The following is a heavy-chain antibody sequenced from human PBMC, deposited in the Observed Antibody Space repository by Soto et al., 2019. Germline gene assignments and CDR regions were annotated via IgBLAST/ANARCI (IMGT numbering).Heavy chain of an antibody. V-gene: IGHV3-48*01. CDR2: ITSGSSVT. CDR3: VRDPDDLPDFDS. Sequence: GGSLRLSCAASGFTFSTYAMNWVRQAPGKELEWVSFITSGSSVTHYADSVKGRFTISRDNARNSLFLHMNSLRAEDTAVYYCVRDPDDLPDFDSWGQGTLVTVSS. D-gene: IGHD3-16*01. CDR1: GFTFSTYA. J-gene: IGHJ4*02.